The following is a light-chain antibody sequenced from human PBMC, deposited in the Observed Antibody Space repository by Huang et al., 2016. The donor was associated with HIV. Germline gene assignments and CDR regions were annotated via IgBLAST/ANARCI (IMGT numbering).Light chain of an antibody. Sequence: EIVLTQSPGTLSLSPRETATLSCRASPSVKSSRLAWYQQKPGEAPRLLIYGASSRATGIANRFSGSGSGTDFTLTISRLEPEDFVLYYCQQYGSAWTFGQGTKVEMK. CDR1: PSVKSSR. J-gene: IGKJ1*01. V-gene: IGKV3-20*01. CDR3: QQYGSAWT. CDR2: GAS.